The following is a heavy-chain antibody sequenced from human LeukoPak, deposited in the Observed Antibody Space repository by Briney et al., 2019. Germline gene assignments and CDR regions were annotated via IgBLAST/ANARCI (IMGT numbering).Heavy chain of an antibody. D-gene: IGHD2-21*02. CDR2: ISWNSGDV. CDR1: GFKFDNCA. J-gene: IGHJ4*02. V-gene: IGHV3-9*01. Sequence: GRSLRLSCASSGFKFDNCAMHWVRQAPGKGLEWVAGISWNSGDVAYADSVKGRFTISRDNAKNSLYLQMNSLRPEDTALYLCAEGVWNYVDVAAFPGDLGQGTLVIVSS. CDR3: AEGVWNYVDVAAFPGD.